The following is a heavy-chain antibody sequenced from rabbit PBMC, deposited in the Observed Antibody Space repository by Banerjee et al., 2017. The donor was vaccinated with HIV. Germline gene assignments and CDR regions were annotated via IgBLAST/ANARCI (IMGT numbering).Heavy chain of an antibody. CDR2: IYIGEGSA. D-gene: IGHD1-1*01. CDR1: GFSFSSYYY. V-gene: IGHV1S40*01. CDR3: ASSSGSWDNFNL. J-gene: IGHJ4*01. Sequence: QSLEESGGDLVKPGASLTLTCIVSGFSFSSYYYMCWVRQAPGKGLEWIGIIYIGEGSADYASWVNGRFTISKPSSTTVTLQMTSLTAADTATYFCASSSGSWDNFNLWGQGTLVTVS.